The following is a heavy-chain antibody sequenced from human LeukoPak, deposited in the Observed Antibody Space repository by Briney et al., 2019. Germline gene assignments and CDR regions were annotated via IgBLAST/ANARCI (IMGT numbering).Heavy chain of an antibody. V-gene: IGHV1-2*02. CDR1: GYTFIAYY. Sequence: ASVKVSCKASGYTFIAYYLHWVRQAPGQGLEWMGWITPSGGTNYPQKFQGRVAITRDTSITTAYMDLSRLTSDDTAVYYCARDRYGDGFAHFDYWGQGALVTVSS. D-gene: IGHD5-24*01. CDR2: ITPSGGT. J-gene: IGHJ4*02. CDR3: ARDRYGDGFAHFDY.